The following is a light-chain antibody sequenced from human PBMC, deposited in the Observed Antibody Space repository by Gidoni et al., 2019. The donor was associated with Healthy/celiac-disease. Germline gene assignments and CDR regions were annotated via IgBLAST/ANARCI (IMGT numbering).Light chain of an antibody. J-gene: IGKJ4*01. CDR1: QSVSSY. Sequence: EIVLTQSPATLSLSPVARATLSCRASQSVSSYLAWYQQKPGQAPRLLIYDASNGATGIPARFSGSGSGTDFTLTISSLEPEDFAVYYCQQRSNWLSFGGXTKVEIK. CDR3: QQRSNWLS. CDR2: DAS. V-gene: IGKV3-11*01.